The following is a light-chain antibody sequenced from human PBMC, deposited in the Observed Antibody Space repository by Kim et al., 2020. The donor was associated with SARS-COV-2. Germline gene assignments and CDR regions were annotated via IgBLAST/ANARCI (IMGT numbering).Light chain of an antibody. CDR2: GAS. V-gene: IGKV3-20*01. J-gene: IGKJ2*01. CDR1: QSISSDY. CDR3: QQYGGSPVYT. Sequence: PGDTATLSCRPTQSISSDYLAWYQQKPGQAPRLLIYGASSRATGIPDRFVGSGSGTDFTLTISGLEPEDFAVYYCQQYGGSPVYTFGQGTKLEIK.